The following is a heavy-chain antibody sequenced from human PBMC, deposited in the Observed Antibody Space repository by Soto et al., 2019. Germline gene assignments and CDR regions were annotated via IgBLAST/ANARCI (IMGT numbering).Heavy chain of an antibody. CDR2: ISPNSGNI. Sequence: GASVKVSCKTSGYTFTRNGISWVRQAPGQGLEWMGWISPNSGNIKYAQKLQGRVIMTKDTSTSTAYMELRSLRFDDTAVYYCVKDIDSHSWPSRDVLGPVTTFTVSS. J-gene: IGHJ6*02. V-gene: IGHV1-18*01. D-gene: IGHD3-22*01. CDR3: VKDIDSHSWPSRDV. CDR1: GYTFTRNG.